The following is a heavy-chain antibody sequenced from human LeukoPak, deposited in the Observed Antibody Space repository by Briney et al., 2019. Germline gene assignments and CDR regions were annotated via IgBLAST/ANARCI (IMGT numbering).Heavy chain of an antibody. Sequence: GGSLRLSCAASGFTFSSYATSWVRQAPGKGLEWVSAISGSGGSTYYADSVKGRFTISRDNSKNTLYLQMNSLRAEDTAVYYCAKDYTVTTSWYFDLWGRGTLVTVSS. J-gene: IGHJ2*01. CDR1: GFTFSSYA. V-gene: IGHV3-23*01. CDR3: AKDYTVTTSWYFDL. CDR2: ISGSGGST. D-gene: IGHD4-17*01.